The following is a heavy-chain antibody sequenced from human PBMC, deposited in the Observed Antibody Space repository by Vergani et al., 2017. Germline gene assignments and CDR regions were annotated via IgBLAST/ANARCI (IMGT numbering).Heavy chain of an antibody. D-gene: IGHD1-26*01. CDR2: IYYSGST. J-gene: IGHJ4*02. CDR1: GGSISSSSYY. V-gene: IGHV4-39*01. Sequence: QLQLQESGPGLVKPSETLSLTCTVSGGSISSSSYYWGWIRQPPGKGLEWIGSIYYSGSTYYSPSLKSRIVIFVDTSKNQFSLNLSSVTAADTAVYYCARQVSGNYYEFDYWGQGALVTVSS. CDR3: ARQVSGNYYEFDY.